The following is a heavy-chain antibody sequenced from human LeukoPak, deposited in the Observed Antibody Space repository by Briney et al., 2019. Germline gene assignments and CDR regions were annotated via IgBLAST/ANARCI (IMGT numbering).Heavy chain of an antibody. V-gene: IGHV1-69*13. CDR2: IIPIFGTA. Sequence: ASVKVSRKASGGTFSSYAISWVRQAPGQGLEWMGGIIPIFGTANYAQKFQGRVTITADESTSTAYMELSSLRSEDTAVYYCARGKRVGFDYYYMDVWGKGTTVTISS. CDR3: ARGKRVGFDYYYMDV. CDR1: GGTFSSYA. D-gene: IGHD3-10*01. J-gene: IGHJ6*03.